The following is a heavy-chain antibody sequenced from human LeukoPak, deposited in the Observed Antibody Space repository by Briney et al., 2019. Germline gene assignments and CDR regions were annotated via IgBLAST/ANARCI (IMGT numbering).Heavy chain of an antibody. D-gene: IGHD1-26*01. V-gene: IGHV3-30*03. CDR3: ARVASVGATTGAFDC. CDR1: GFTFSSYG. J-gene: IGHJ4*02. CDR2: ISYDGSNK. Sequence: GGSLRLSCAASGFTFSSYGMHWVRQAPGKGLEWVAVISYDGSNKYYADSVKGRFTISRDNSKNTLYLQMNSLRAEDTAVYYCARVASVGATTGAFDCWGQGILVTVSS.